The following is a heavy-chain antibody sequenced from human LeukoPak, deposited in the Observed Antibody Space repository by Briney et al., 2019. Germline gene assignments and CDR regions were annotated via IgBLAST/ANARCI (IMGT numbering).Heavy chain of an antibody. CDR1: GGSFSGYY. CDR3: ARAIWFGELPYYYYYYMDV. D-gene: IGHD3-10*01. V-gene: IGHV4-34*01. J-gene: IGHJ6*03. Sequence: SETLSLTCAVYGGSFSGYYWSWIRQPPGKGLEWIGEINHSGSTNYNPSLKSRVTISVDTSKNQFSLKLSSVTAADTAVYYCARAIWFGELPYYYYYYMDVWGKGTTVTVSS. CDR2: INHSGST.